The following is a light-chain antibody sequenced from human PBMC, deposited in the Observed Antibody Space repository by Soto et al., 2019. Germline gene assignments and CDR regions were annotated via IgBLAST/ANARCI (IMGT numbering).Light chain of an antibody. J-gene: IGKJ1*01. CDR3: MQALQTPWT. V-gene: IGKV2-28*01. CDR1: QSLMDSNGYNY. CDR2: LGS. Sequence: DTVMPQSPLFLSVAPGEPASISCRSSQSLMDSNGYNYLDWYLQKPGQSPQLLIYLGSNRASGVPDRFSGSGSGTDFTLKISRVEAEDVGVYYCMQALQTPWTFGQGTKVEVK.